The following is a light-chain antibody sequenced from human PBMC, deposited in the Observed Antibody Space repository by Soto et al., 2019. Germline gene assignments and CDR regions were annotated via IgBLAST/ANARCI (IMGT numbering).Light chain of an antibody. CDR2: SAS. Sequence: EIVLTQSPGTLSLSPGERATLSCRASQSVGSTYLAWYQQKPGQTPRLLIYSASIRATGVPDRFSGSGSGTDFTLTISRLAPEDFAVYSCQQYDSSPITFGQGTRLEIK. J-gene: IGKJ5*01. CDR3: QQYDSSPIT. V-gene: IGKV3-20*01. CDR1: QSVGSTY.